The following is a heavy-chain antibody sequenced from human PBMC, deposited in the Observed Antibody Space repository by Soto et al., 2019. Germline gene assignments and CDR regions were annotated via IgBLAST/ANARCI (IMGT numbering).Heavy chain of an antibody. Sequence: SETLSLTCTVSGASISGFYWSWIRKSAGKGLEWIGRIYATGTTDYNPSLKSRVMMSVDTSKKQLSLKLRSVTAADTTVYYCVRDGTKTLRDWFDPWGQGMSVTVSS. CDR3: VRDGTKTLRDWFDP. V-gene: IGHV4-4*07. CDR2: IYATGTT. CDR1: GASISGFY. D-gene: IGHD1-1*01. J-gene: IGHJ5*02.